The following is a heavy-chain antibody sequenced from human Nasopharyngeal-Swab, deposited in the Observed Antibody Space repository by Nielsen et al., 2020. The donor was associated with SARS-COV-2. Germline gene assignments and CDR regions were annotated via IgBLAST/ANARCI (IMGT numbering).Heavy chain of an antibody. V-gene: IGHV1-18*04. Sequence: ASVQVSRQSSVYTFTSYGIRWVRQAAGQGIEWMGWISAYNGNTNYAQKLQGSVTMTTDTSTSTAYMELRSLGSDDTAVYYCARAQRWAARRDFDYWGQGTLVTVSS. D-gene: IGHD6-6*01. CDR2: ISAYNGNT. J-gene: IGHJ4*02. CDR1: VYTFTSYG. CDR3: ARAQRWAARRDFDY.